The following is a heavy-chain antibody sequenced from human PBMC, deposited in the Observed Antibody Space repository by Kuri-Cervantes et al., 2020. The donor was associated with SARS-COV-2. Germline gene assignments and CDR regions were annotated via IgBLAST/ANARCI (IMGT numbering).Heavy chain of an antibody. CDR3: TQYDFWSGYYLTY. V-gene: IGHV3-49*04. D-gene: IGHD3-3*01. J-gene: IGHJ4*02. CDR2: IRSKAYGGTT. Sequence: GGSLRLSCTASGFTFGDYAMSWVRQAPGKGLEWVGFIRSKAYGGTTEYAASVKGRFTISRDDSKSIAYLQTYSLKTEDTAVYYCTQYDFWSGYYLTYWGQGTLVTVSS. CDR1: GFTFGDYA.